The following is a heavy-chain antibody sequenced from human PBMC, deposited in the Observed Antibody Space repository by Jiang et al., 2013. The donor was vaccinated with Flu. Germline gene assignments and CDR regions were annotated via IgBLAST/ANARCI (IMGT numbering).Heavy chain of an antibody. CDR2: IIAILDIA. CDR3: ARDPILHGPPYGMDV. CDR1: GDTFSSYG. D-gene: IGHD1-26*01. Sequence: SGAEVKKPGSSVKVSCKASGDTFSSYGISWVRQAPGQGLEWMGRIIAILDIANYAQKFQGRVTITADKSTSTTYMELTSLRSEDTAVYYCARDPILHGPPYGMDVWGKGTTLTVSS. V-gene: IGHV1-69*04. J-gene: IGHJ6*04.